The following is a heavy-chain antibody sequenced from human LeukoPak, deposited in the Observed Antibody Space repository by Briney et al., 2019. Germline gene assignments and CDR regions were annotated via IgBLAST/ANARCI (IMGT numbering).Heavy chain of an antibody. CDR3: ARMIHSGRYFYYFDY. CDR2: INPSGGDA. CDR1: GCTFTSYY. D-gene: IGHD1-26*01. Sequence: ASVKVSCKASGCTFTSYYMHWVRQAPGQGLEWMGIINPSGGDASYAQKFQGRVTMTRDMSTSTVYMELSSLRSEDTAVYYCARMIHSGRYFYYFDYWGQGTLVTVSS. J-gene: IGHJ4*02. V-gene: IGHV1-46*01.